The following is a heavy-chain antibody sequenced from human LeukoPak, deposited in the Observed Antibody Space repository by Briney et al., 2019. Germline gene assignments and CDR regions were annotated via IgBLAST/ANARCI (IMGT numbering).Heavy chain of an antibody. CDR2: ISSSSSYI. CDR3: ARSLPYSSSAHDAFDI. D-gene: IGHD6-6*01. J-gene: IGHJ3*02. V-gene: IGHV3-21*01. Sequence: GGSLRLSCAASGFTFSSYWMSWVRQAPGKGLEWVSSISSSSSYIYYADSVKGRFTISRDNAKNSLYLQMNSLRAEDTAVYYCARSLPYSSSAHDAFDIWGQGTMVTVSS. CDR1: GFTFSSYW.